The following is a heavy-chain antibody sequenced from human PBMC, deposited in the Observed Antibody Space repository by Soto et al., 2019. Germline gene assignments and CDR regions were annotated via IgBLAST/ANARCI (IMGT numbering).Heavy chain of an antibody. CDR2: ITSSGTTV. Sequence: EVHLVESGGGLVHPGGSLRLSCAASGFTFSSYSLNWVRQAPGKGLEWVSYITSSGTTVYYADSVRGRFTISRDNAKNSLYLQMNSLRDDDTAVYYCARGSSNWASYFDFWGQGTLVPVSS. D-gene: IGHD6-13*01. J-gene: IGHJ4*02. V-gene: IGHV3-48*02. CDR1: GFTFSSYS. CDR3: ARGSSNWASYFDF.